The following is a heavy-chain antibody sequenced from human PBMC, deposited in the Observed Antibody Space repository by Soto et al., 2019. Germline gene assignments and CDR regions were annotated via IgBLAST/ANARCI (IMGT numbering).Heavy chain of an antibody. V-gene: IGHV3-21*01. J-gene: IGHJ3*02. D-gene: IGHD2-2*01. CDR1: GFTFISYS. CDR2: ISSSSSYI. CDR3: ARTRGYCSSTSCVDDAFDI. Sequence: PRGSLRLSCAASGFTFISYSINFCRHSPLKWLEWVSSISSSSSYIYYADSVKGRFTISRDNAKNSLYLQMNSLRAEDTAVYYCARTRGYCSSTSCVDDAFDIWGQGTMVTVSS.